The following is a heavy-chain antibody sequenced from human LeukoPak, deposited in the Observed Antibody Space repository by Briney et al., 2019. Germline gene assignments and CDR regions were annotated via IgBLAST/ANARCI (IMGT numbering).Heavy chain of an antibody. CDR1: GFTFSSYA. J-gene: IGHJ4*02. CDR3: AKVVWGDILTGPTFDY. Sequence: QAGGSLRLSCAASGFTFSSYAMSWVRQAPGKGLEWVSAISGSGGSTYYADSVKGRFTISRDNSKNTLYLQMNSLRAEDTAVYYCAKVVWGDILTGPTFDYWGQGTLVTVSS. V-gene: IGHV3-23*01. CDR2: ISGSGGST. D-gene: IGHD3-9*01.